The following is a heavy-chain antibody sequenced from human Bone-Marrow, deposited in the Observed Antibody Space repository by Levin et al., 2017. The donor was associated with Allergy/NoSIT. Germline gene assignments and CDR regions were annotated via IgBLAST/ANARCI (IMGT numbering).Heavy chain of an antibody. CDR2: IYHSGST. V-gene: IGHV4-30-2*01. CDR1: GGSISSGGYS. D-gene: IGHD3-3*01. CDR3: ARGFLERRGMDV. Sequence: SETLSLTCAVSGGSISSGGYSWSWIRQPPGKGLEWIGYIYHSGSTYYNPSLKSRVTISVDRSKNQFSLKLSSVTAADTAVYYCARGFLERRGMDVWGQGTTVTVSS. J-gene: IGHJ6*02.